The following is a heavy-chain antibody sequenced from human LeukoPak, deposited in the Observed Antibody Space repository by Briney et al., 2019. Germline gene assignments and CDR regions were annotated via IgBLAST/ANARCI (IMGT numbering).Heavy chain of an antibody. V-gene: IGHV4-59*08. CDR1: GDSISSYY. CDR2: IYYSGST. CDR3: ARHNYYSNYGDWFDP. D-gene: IGHD4-11*01. J-gene: IGHJ5*02. Sequence: SSETLSLTCTVSGDSISSYYWSWIRQPPGKGLEWIGYIYYSGSTNYNPSLKSRLTISVDTSKNQFSLKLSSVTAADTAVYYCARHNYYSNYGDWFDPWGQGTLVTVSS.